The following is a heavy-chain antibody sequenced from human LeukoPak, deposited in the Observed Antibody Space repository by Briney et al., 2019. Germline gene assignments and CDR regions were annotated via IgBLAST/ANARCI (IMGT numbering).Heavy chain of an antibody. D-gene: IGHD6-13*01. CDR1: GFTFSSYG. Sequence: PGGTLRLSCAASGFTFSSYGMSWVRQAPGKGLEWVSAISGSGGSTYYADSVKGRFTISRDNIKNTLYLQMNSLRAEDTAVYYCAKDRVGIAAAGTHMDVWGKGTTVTVSS. V-gene: IGHV3-23*01. CDR3: AKDRVGIAAAGTHMDV. J-gene: IGHJ6*03. CDR2: ISGSGGST.